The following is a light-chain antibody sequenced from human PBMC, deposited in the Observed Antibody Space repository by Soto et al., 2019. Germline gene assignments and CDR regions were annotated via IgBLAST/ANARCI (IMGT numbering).Light chain of an antibody. V-gene: IGLV2-14*01. CDR2: AVS. CDR3: SSYTTGGSYV. J-gene: IGLJ1*01. Sequence: QSALTQPASVSGSPGLSIAISCTGTSSDVGGYNSVSWYQQHPGKAPKLMIYAVSNRPSGVSNRFSGSKSGNTASLTISGLQAEDEGDYYCSSYTTGGSYVFGTGTKLTVL. CDR1: SSDVGGYNS.